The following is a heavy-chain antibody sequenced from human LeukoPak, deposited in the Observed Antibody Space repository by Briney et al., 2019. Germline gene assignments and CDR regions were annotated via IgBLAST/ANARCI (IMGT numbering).Heavy chain of an antibody. Sequence: GASVKVSCKASGYTFTGYYMHWVRQAPGQGLEWMGWINPNSGGTNYAQKFQGRVTMTRDTSISTAYMELSRLRSDDTAVYYCARGVTMIVVDPDALDIWGQGTMVTVSS. CDR1: GYTFTGYY. V-gene: IGHV1-2*02. J-gene: IGHJ3*02. CDR2: INPNSGGT. CDR3: ARGVTMIVVDPDALDI. D-gene: IGHD3-22*01.